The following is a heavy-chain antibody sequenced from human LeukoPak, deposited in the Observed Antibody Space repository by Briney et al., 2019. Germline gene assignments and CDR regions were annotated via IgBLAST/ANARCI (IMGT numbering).Heavy chain of an antibody. CDR1: GYTFTGYY. D-gene: IGHD2-15*01. Sequence: ASVKVSCKASGYTFTGYYMHWVRLAPGQGLEWMGWINPNSGGTNYAQKFQGRVTMTRDTSISTAYMELSRLRSDDTAVYYCARGLTGYCSGGSCYVLNAFDIWGQGTMVTVSS. V-gene: IGHV1-2*02. J-gene: IGHJ3*02. CDR2: INPNSGGT. CDR3: ARGLTGYCSGGSCYVLNAFDI.